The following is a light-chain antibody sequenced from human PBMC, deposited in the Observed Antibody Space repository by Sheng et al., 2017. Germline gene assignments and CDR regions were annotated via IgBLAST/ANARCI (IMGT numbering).Light chain of an antibody. CDR2: WAS. V-gene: IGKV4-1*01. CDR3: HQYYTTPFT. CDR1: QRLLHSSNNKNS. Sequence: DIVMTQSPDSLAVSLGERATIKCKSTQRLLHSSNNKNSLSWYQQKPGQPPRLLISWASTREIGVPDRFSGSGSGTEFALTINNLQAEDVAIYYCHQYYTTPFTFGQGTRLHI. J-gene: IGKJ2*01.